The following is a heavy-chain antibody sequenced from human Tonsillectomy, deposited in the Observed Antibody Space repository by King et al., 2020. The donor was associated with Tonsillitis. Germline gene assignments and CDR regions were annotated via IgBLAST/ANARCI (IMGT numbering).Heavy chain of an antibody. CDR2: IYYSGST. J-gene: IGHJ3*02. Sequence: QLQESGPGLVKPSETLSLTCTVSGGSISTYYWSWIRQPPGKGLEWIGYIYYSGSTDYNPSLKSRVTISVDMSKNQFSLKLTSVTAADTAVYYCARQTYYSGISLNAFDIWGQGTMVTVSS. D-gene: IGHD4-11*01. CDR1: GGSISTYY. CDR3: ARQTYYSGISLNAFDI. V-gene: IGHV4-59*01.